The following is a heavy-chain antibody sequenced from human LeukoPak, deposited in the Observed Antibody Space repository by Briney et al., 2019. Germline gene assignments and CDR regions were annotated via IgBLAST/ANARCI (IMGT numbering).Heavy chain of an antibody. V-gene: IGHV3-9*01. Sequence: PGGSLRLSCAASGFTFDDYAMHWVRQAPGKGLEWVSGISWNSGSIGYADSVKGRFTISRDNAKNSLYLQMNSLRAEDTALYYCAKEVDTALGYWGQGTLVTVSS. CDR1: GFTFDDYA. J-gene: IGHJ4*02. CDR3: AKEVDTALGY. D-gene: IGHD5-18*01. CDR2: ISWNSGSI.